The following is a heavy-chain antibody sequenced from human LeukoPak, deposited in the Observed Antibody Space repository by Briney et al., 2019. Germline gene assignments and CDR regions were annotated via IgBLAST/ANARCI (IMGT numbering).Heavy chain of an antibody. V-gene: IGHV3-23*01. CDR2: ISNDGGGT. D-gene: IGHD3-22*01. J-gene: IGHJ5*02. Sequence: GGSLRLSCAASGFIFNNYGLIWVRQAPGKGLEWVSAISNDGGGTNYADFVKGRFTISRDNSKNTLFLQMNSLRAEDTALYYCAKGSSGYFVDLWGQGTLVTVST. CDR1: GFIFNNYG. CDR3: AKGSSGYFVDL.